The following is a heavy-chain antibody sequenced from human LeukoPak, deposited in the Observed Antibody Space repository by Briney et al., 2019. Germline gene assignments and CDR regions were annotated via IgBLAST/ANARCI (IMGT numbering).Heavy chain of an antibody. CDR1: GFTFSNYA. D-gene: IGHD5-18*01. CDR3: AKDRLAYSYAQPFDY. Sequence: GGSLRLSCAASGFTFSNYAMRWVRQAPGKGLEWVSGITGSGGSTYYADSVKGRFTISRDNSKNTLYLQINSLRAEDTAVYYCAKDRLAYSYAQPFDYWGQGTLVTVSS. V-gene: IGHV3-23*01. J-gene: IGHJ4*02. CDR2: ITGSGGST.